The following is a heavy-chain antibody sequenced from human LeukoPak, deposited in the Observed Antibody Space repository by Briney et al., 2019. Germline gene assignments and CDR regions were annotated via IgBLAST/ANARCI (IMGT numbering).Heavy chain of an antibody. V-gene: IGHV5-51*01. CDR1: GYSFSNYW. Sequence: GESLKISCKGSGYSFSNYWIAWVRQMPGKGLEWMGIIYPDDSNTRYSPSFQGQVTISADKSISIASLQWSSLKASDTAMYYCARTNLWFGELEAFDIWGQGTLVTVSS. CDR3: ARTNLWFGELEAFDI. J-gene: IGHJ3*02. D-gene: IGHD3-10*01. CDR2: IYPDDSNT.